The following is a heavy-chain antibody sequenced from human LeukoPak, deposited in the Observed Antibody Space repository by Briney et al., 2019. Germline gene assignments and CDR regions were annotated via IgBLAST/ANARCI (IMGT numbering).Heavy chain of an antibody. V-gene: IGHV2-5*02. Sequence: SGPTLVNPTQTLTLTCTFSAFSLSTSGVGVGWIRQPPGKALEWLALIYWDDDKRYSPSLKSRLTITKDTSKNQVVLTMTNMDPVDTATYYCAHLIVGATLEYYFDYWGQGTLVTVSS. J-gene: IGHJ4*02. CDR2: IYWDDDK. CDR1: AFSLSTSGVG. CDR3: AHLIVGATLEYYFDY. D-gene: IGHD1-26*01.